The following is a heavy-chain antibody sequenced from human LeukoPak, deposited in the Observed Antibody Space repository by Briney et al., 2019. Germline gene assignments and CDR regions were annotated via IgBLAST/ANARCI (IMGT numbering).Heavy chain of an antibody. CDR2: IIPIFGTA. CDR1: GGTFSSYA. Sequence: SVKVSCKASGGTFSSYAISWVRQAPGQGLEWMGRIIPIFGTANYAQEFQGRVTITTDESTSTAYMELSSLRSEDTAVYYCARGYYDSSGYYYDDYWGQGTLVTLPS. V-gene: IGHV1-69*05. CDR3: ARGYYDSSGYYYDDY. J-gene: IGHJ4*02. D-gene: IGHD3-22*01.